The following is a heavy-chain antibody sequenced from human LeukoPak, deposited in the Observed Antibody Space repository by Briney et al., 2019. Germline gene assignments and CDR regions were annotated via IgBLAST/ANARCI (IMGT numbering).Heavy chain of an antibody. V-gene: IGHV3-30*07. D-gene: IGHD4-11*01. J-gene: IGHJ4*02. CDR2: ISYEESDV. Sequence: GRSLRLSCAASGFAFNGYPMYWVRQAPGKGLEWVAFISYEESDVLYADSVKGRFTISRDNAKNSLYLQMNSLRAEDTAVYYCARGDYSNYGWYYFDYWGQGTLVTVSS. CDR1: GFAFNGYP. CDR3: ARGDYSNYGWYYFDY.